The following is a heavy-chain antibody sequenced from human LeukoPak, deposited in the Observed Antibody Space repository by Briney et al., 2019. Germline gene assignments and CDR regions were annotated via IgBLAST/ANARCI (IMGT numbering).Heavy chain of an antibody. Sequence: GASVKVSCKASGYTFTGYSMHWVRQAPGQGLEWLGQINPNSGGTNYAQNSQGRVTMTRDTSVSTAYMELSRLRSDDTAVYYCARMFGPDAGFDYWGQGTLVPVSS. J-gene: IGHJ4*02. CDR1: GYTFTGYS. V-gene: IGHV1-2*06. CDR3: ARMFGPDAGFDY. CDR2: INPNSGGT. D-gene: IGHD3-16*01.